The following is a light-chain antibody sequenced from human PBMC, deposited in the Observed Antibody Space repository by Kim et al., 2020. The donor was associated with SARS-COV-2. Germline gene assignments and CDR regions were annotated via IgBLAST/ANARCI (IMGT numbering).Light chain of an antibody. J-gene: IGKJ4*01. CDR3: QQYGRSPLT. V-gene: IGKV3-20*01. CDR2: GAS. Sequence: ELVLTQSPGTLSLSPGERATLSCRASQSVSSSYLAWYQQTPGQAPRLLIYGASSRATGIPDRFSGSWSEKDFTLTISRLEPEDFAVYYWQQYGRSPLTFGGGTKVDIK. CDR1: QSVSSSY.